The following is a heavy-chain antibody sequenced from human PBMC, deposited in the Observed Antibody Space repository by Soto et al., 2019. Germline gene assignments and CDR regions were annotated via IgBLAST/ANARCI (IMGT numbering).Heavy chain of an antibody. J-gene: IGHJ4*02. CDR2: IYYSGST. CDR1: GGSISSSSYY. D-gene: IGHD4-17*01. CDR3: ARHYYGDYEPKSYFDY. V-gene: IGHV4-39*01. Sequence: SETLSLTCTVSGGSISSSSYYWGWIRQPPGKGLEWIGSIYYSGSTYYNPSLKSRVTISVDTSKNQFSLKLSSVTAADTAVYYCARHYYGDYEPKSYFDYWGQGTSVPVYS.